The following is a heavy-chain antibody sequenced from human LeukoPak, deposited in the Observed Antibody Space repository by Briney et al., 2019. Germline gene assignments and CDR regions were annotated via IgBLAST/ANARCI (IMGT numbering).Heavy chain of an antibody. CDR1: GFTFSSYE. V-gene: IGHV3-48*03. J-gene: IGHJ3*02. CDR3: ARENTEDAFDI. Sequence: PGGSLRLSCAASGFTFSSYEMNWVRQAPGKGLEWVSYSSSSGTTIYYADSVKGRFTLSRDNAKNSLYLQMNSLRAEDTAVYYCARENTEDAFDIWGQGTMVIVSS. CDR2: SSSSGTTI. D-gene: IGHD1/OR15-1a*01.